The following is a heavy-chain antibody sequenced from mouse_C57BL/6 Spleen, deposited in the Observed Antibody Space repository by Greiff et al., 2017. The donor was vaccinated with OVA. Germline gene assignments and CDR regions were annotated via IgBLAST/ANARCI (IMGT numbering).Heavy chain of an antibody. CDR2: IDPEDGDT. CDR3: TTAVAPYAMDY. J-gene: IGHJ4*01. Sequence: VQLQQSGAELVRPGASVKLSCTASGFNIKDYYMHWVKQRPEQGLEWIGRIDPEDGDTEYAPKFQGKATMTADTASNTAYLQLSSLTSEDTAVYYCTTAVAPYAMDYWGQGTSVTVSS. CDR1: GFNIKDYY. D-gene: IGHD1-1*01. V-gene: IGHV14-1*01.